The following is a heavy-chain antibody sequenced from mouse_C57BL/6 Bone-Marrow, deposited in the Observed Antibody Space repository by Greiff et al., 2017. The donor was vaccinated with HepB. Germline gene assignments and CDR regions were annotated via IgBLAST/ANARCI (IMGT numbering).Heavy chain of an antibody. CDR2: ISDGGSYT. J-gene: IGHJ3*01. Sequence: EVKLMESGGGLVKPGGSLKLSCAASGFTFSSYAMSWVRQTPEKRLEWVATISDGGSYTYYPDNAKGRFTITRDNAKNNLYLQMSHLKSEDTAMYYCARDDGYDGFAYWGQGTLVTVSA. CDR1: GFTFSSYA. V-gene: IGHV5-4*01. CDR3: ARDDGYDGFAY. D-gene: IGHD2-2*01.